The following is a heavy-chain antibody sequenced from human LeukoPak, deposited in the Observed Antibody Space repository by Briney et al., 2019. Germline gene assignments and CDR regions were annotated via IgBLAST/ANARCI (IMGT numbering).Heavy chain of an antibody. D-gene: IGHD5-18*01. CDR3: ARDREAVDTAMIPPFDY. CDR2: INWNGGST. Sequence: GGSLRLSCAASGFTFDDYGMSWVRQAPGKGLEWVPGINWNGGSTGYADSVKGRFTISRDNAKNSLYLQMNSLRAEDTALYYCARDREAVDTAMIPPFDYWGQGTLVTVSS. J-gene: IGHJ4*02. CDR1: GFTFDDYG. V-gene: IGHV3-20*04.